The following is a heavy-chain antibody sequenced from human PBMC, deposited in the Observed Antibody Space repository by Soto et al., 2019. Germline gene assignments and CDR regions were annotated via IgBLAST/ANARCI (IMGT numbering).Heavy chain of an antibody. CDR2: IIPIFGTA. Sequence: SVKVSCKASGGTFSSYAISWVRQAPGQGLEWMGGIIPIFGTANYAQKLQGRVTITADKSTSTAYMELSSLRSEDTAVYYCASDRTVNTMVRGVITRGWLDPWGQGTLVTVYS. J-gene: IGHJ5*02. CDR3: ASDRTVNTMVRGVITRGWLDP. CDR1: GGTFSSYA. V-gene: IGHV1-69*06. D-gene: IGHD3-10*01.